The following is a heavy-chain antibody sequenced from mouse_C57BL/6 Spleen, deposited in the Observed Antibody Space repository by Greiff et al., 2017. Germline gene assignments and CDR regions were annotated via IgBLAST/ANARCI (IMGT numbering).Heavy chain of an antibody. CDR2: IDPSDSYT. J-gene: IGHJ4*01. V-gene: IGHV1-50*01. Sequence: QVHLQQPGAELVKPGASVKLSCKASGYTFTSYWMQWVKQRPGQGLEWIGEIDPSDSYTNYNQKFKGKATLTVDTSSSTAYMQLSSMTSEDSAVYYCARGQLRLIDYAMDYWGQGTSVTVSS. CDR3: ARGQLRLIDYAMDY. CDR1: GYTFTSYW. D-gene: IGHD3-2*02.